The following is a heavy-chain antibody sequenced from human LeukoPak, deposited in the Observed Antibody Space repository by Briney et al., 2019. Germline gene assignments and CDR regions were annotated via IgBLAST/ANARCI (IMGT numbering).Heavy chain of an antibody. V-gene: IGHV4-59*01. CDR3: ARGPYPSYDSSGYFWFDP. CDR2: IYYSGST. CDR1: GGSISSYY. D-gene: IGHD3-22*01. J-gene: IGHJ5*02. Sequence: SETLSLTCTVSGGSISSYYWSWLRQPPGKVLEWIGYIYYSGSTNYNLSLKSRVTISVDTSKHQISLKLSSVTAADTAVYYCARGPYPSYDSSGYFWFDPWGQGTLGTVSS.